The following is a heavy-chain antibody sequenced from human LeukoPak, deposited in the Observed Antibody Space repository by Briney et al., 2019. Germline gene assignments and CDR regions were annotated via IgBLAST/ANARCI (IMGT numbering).Heavy chain of an antibody. D-gene: IGHD3-3*01. CDR3: ARGSDDFWSGYYTNWFDP. V-gene: IGHV4-34*01. J-gene: IGHJ5*02. CDR2: INHSGST. Sequence: ASETLSLTCAVYGGSFSGYYWSWIRQPPGKGLEWIGEINHSGSTNYNPSLKSRVTISVNTSKNQFSLKLSSVTAADTAVYYCARGSDDFWSGYYTNWFDPWGQGTLVTVPS. CDR1: GGSFSGYY.